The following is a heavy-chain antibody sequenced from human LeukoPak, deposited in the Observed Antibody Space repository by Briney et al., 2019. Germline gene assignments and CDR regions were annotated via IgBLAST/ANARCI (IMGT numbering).Heavy chain of an antibody. CDR3: AEAYCTNGVCYSDY. V-gene: IGHV4-39*07. J-gene: IGHJ4*02. CDR2: IYYSGST. Sequence: SETLSLTCTVSGGSISSSTFYWGWIRQPPGKGLEWIGTIYYSGSTFYNPSLKSRVTVSVDTSKNQFSLKLSSLTAADTAVYYCAEAYCTNGVCYSDYWGQGTLVTVSS. D-gene: IGHD2-8*01. CDR1: GGSISSSTFY.